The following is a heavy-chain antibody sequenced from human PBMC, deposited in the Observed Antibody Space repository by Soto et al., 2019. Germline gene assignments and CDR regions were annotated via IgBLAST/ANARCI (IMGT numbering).Heavy chain of an antibody. J-gene: IGHJ4*02. V-gene: IGHV1-69*01. CDR3: AKVMAAAGYYS. D-gene: IGHD3-3*01. CDR2: IIPVFGTV. Sequence: QVKLVQSGAEVNKPGSSVKVSCKASGGTFGNSAISWVRQDPGQGLEWMGGIIPVFGTVNYAQKFEGRVTIAADEATSTVFMKMSRLTSEDTAVYYCAKVMAAAGYYSWGQGTLVTVSS. CDR1: GGTFGNSA.